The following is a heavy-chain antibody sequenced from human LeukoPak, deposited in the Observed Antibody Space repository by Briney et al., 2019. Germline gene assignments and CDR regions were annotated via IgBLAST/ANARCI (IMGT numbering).Heavy chain of an antibody. CDR3: ASSKGDYYGSGSYPLDY. CDR2: IYYSGST. J-gene: IGHJ4*02. Sequence: SETLSLTCTVSGGSISSYYWSWIRQPPGKGLGWIGYIYYSGSTNYNPSLKSRVTISVDTSKNQFSLKLSSVTAADTAVYYCASSKGDYYGSGSYPLDYWGQGTLVTVSS. CDR1: GGSISSYY. D-gene: IGHD3-10*01. V-gene: IGHV4-59*01.